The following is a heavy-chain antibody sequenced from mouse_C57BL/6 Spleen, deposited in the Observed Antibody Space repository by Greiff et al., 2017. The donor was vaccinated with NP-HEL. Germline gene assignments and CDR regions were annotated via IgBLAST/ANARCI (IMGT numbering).Heavy chain of an antibody. V-gene: IGHV1-69*01. CDR1: GYTFTSYW. J-gene: IGHJ2*01. CDR3: ARWGTTVVANNFDY. Sequence: QVQLQQPGAELVMPGASVKLSCKASGYTFTSYWMHWVKQRPGQGLEWIGEIDPSDSYTNYNQKFKGKSTLTVDKSSSTAYMQLISLTSEDSAVYYCARWGTTVVANNFDYWGQGTTLTVSS. D-gene: IGHD1-1*01. CDR2: IDPSDSYT.